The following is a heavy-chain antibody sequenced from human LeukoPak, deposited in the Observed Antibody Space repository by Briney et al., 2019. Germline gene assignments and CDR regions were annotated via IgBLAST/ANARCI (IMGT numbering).Heavy chain of an antibody. D-gene: IGHD6-13*01. CDR2: INPSGGST. CDR3: ARSPGRQQLVRPWFDP. V-gene: IGHV1-46*01. CDR1: GYTFTSYY. J-gene: IGHJ5*02. Sequence: ASVKVSCKASGYTFTSYYMHWVRQAPGQGLEWMGIINPSGGSTSYAQKFQGRVTMTRDTSISTAYMELSRLRSDDTAVYYCARSPGRQQLVRPWFDPWGQGTLVTVSS.